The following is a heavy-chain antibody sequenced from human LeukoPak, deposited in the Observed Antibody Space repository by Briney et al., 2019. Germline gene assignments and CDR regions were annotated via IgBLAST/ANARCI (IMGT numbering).Heavy chain of an antibody. CDR3: ARAAHSSSWYYGMDV. J-gene: IGHJ6*02. CDR2: ISSNGGST. CDR1: GFTFSSYA. V-gene: IGHV3-64*01. D-gene: IGHD6-13*01. Sequence: GGSLRLSCAASGFTFSSYAMHWVRQAPGKGLEYVSAISSNGGSTYYANSAKGRFTISRDNSKNTLYLQMGSLRAEDMAVYYCARAAHSSSWYYGMDVWGQGTTITVSS.